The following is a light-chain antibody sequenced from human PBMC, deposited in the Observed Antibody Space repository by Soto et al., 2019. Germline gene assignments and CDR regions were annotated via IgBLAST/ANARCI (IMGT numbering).Light chain of an antibody. CDR1: NIGSKS. CDR3: QVWDSSSDLYV. J-gene: IGLJ1*01. V-gene: IGLV3-21*04. Sequence: SYELTQPPSVSVAPGKTARITCGGNNIGSKSVHWYQQKPGQAPVLVIYYDSDRPSVIPERFSGSHSGNTATLTISRVEAGDEADYYCQVWDSSSDLYVFGTGTKVTVL. CDR2: YDS.